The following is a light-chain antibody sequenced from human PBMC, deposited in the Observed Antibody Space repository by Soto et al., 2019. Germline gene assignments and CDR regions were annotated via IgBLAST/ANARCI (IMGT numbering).Light chain of an antibody. J-gene: IGKJ5*01. CDR3: QQYGFSPIS. Sequence: EVVLTQSPGTLSLSPGERVTLSCRASQTVTTDYLAWYQQKDGQAPRLLIYDASTRATGVPDRFSGSGSGPEYTLTITRLEPEDFAVYSCQQYGFSPISFGRGTRLEIK. CDR1: QTVTTDY. V-gene: IGKV3-20*01. CDR2: DAS.